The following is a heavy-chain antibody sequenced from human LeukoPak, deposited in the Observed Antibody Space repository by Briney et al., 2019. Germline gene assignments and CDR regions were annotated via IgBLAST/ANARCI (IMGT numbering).Heavy chain of an antibody. CDR1: GFIFSRYS. J-gene: IGHJ4*02. CDR2: IWYDGSNK. Sequence: PGGSLRLSCAASGFIFSRYSINWVRQAPGKGLEWVAVIWYDGSNKYYADSVKGRFTISRDNSKNTLYLQMNSLRAEDTAVYYCARARGQWLVRSSFDYWGQGTLVTVSS. V-gene: IGHV3-33*07. D-gene: IGHD6-19*01. CDR3: ARARGQWLVRSSFDY.